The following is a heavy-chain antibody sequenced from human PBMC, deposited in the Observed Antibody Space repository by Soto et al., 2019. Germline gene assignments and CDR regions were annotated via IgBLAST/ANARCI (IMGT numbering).Heavy chain of an antibody. J-gene: IGHJ4*02. CDR2: INHSGST. CDR3: AKQYCSGGSCYLDY. Sequence: PLETLSLTCAVNGGSFSGYYWSWIRQPPGKGLEWIGEINHSGSTNYNPSLKSRVTISVDTSKNQFSLKLSSVTAADTAVYYCAKQYCSGGSCYLDYWGQGTLVTVSS. CDR1: GGSFSGYY. D-gene: IGHD2-15*01. V-gene: IGHV4-34*01.